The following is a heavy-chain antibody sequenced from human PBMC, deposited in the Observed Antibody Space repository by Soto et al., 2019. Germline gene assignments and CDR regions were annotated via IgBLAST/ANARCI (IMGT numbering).Heavy chain of an antibody. CDR3: ARGRGYGYGIDY. CDR1: GVSVSSGDHY. Sequence: LSLTCTVSGVSVSSGDHYWSWLRQPPGKGLESIVYIQYGASTYYNPSLTSRTTISVDTSKNQFSLMLRSVTAADTAVYYCARGRGYGYGIDYWGQGTLVTVSS. D-gene: IGHD5-18*01. J-gene: IGHJ4*02. V-gene: IGHV4-30-4*01. CDR2: IQYGAST.